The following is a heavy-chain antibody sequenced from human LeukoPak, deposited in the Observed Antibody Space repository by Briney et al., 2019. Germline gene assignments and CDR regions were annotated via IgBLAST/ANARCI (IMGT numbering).Heavy chain of an antibody. Sequence: GESLKISCKGFGYSFSSYWIGWVRQMPGKGPEWMGIIYPGDSDVRYRPSFQGQVTLSADKSISTTYLQWSSLKASDTAMYYCARRRDDILTRYSYFDFWGQRTLVTVSS. CDR3: ARRRDDILTRYSYFDF. CDR2: IYPGDSDV. CDR1: GYSFSSYW. J-gene: IGHJ4*02. D-gene: IGHD3-9*01. V-gene: IGHV5-51*01.